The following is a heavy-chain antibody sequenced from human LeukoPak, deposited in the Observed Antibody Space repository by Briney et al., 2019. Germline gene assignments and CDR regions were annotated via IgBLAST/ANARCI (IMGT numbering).Heavy chain of an antibody. CDR3: ARFSGYYYERGAFDI. V-gene: IGHV4-4*07. D-gene: IGHD3-22*01. Sequence: SETLSLTCTVTGGSISSYYWSWIRQPAGKGLEWIGRTYTSGSTNYNPSLKSRVTMSVDTSKNQFSLKLGSVTAADTAVYYCARFSGYYYERGAFDIWGQGTMVTVSS. CDR2: TYTSGST. CDR1: GGSISSYY. J-gene: IGHJ3*02.